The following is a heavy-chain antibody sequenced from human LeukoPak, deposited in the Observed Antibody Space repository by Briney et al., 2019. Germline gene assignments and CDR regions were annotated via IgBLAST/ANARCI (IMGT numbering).Heavy chain of an antibody. CDR1: GFSFSSYG. CDR3: ATYRQVLLPFES. D-gene: IGHD2-8*02. Sequence: PGGSLRLSCAASGFSFSSYGMHWVRQAPGKGLEWVAFIRYDGSDKYYADSVKGRISISRDNSKNTLYLQMNSLRAEDTAIYYCATYRQVLLPFESWGQGTLVTVSS. J-gene: IGHJ4*02. V-gene: IGHV3-30*02. CDR2: IRYDGSDK.